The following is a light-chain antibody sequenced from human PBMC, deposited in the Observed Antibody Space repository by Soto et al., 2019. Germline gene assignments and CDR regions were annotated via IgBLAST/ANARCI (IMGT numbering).Light chain of an antibody. CDR2: EVS. CDR1: SSDVGSYNH. Sequence: SALTQPPSVSGSPGQSVTISCSGTSSDVGSYNHVSWYQQAPGTAPKVMIYEVSNRPSGVPDRFSGSKSGNTASLTISGLQPEDEADYYCSSFTTSNTYVFGTGTKLTVL. J-gene: IGLJ1*01. V-gene: IGLV2-18*02. CDR3: SSFTTSNTYV.